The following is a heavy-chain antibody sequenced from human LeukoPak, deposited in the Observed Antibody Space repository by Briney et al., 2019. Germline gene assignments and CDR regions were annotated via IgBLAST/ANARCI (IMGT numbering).Heavy chain of an antibody. CDR1: GFTFSSYS. Sequence: GGSLRLSCAASGFTFSSYSMNWVRQAPGKGLEWVSSISSSSSYIYYADSVKGRFTISRDNAKNSLYLQMNSLRAEDTAVYYRASGVVTATLEAVDAFDIWGQGTMVTVSS. V-gene: IGHV3-21*01. J-gene: IGHJ3*02. CDR2: ISSSSSYI. D-gene: IGHD2-21*02. CDR3: ASGVVTATLEAVDAFDI.